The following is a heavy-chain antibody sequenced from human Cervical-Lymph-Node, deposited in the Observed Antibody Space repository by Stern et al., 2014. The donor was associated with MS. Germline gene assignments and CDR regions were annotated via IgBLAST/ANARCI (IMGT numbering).Heavy chain of an antibody. D-gene: IGHD3-22*01. V-gene: IGHV3-21*01. CDR3: ARDQLSYYDSSGYPSPLDY. CDR1: GFTFSSYS. Sequence: EVQLEESGGGLVKPGGSLRLSCAASGFTFSSYSMNWVRQAPGKGLEWVSSISSSSSYIYYADSVKGRLTIYRDNAQTSLYLQMNSLRAEDTAVYYCARDQLSYYDSSGYPSPLDYWGQGTLVTVSS. J-gene: IGHJ4*02. CDR2: ISSSSSYI.